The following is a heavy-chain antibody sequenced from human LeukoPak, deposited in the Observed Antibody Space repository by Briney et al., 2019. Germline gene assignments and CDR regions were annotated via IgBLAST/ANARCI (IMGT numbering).Heavy chain of an antibody. V-gene: IGHV1-69*04. CDR2: IIPILGIA. D-gene: IGHD5-18*01. CDR3: ARVPSSYGSNWFDP. Sequence: GASVKVSCKASGGTFSSYAISWVRQAPGQGLEWMGRIIPILGIANYAQKFQGRVTITADKSTSTAYMELSSLRSEDTAVYYCARVPSSYGSNWFDPWGQGTLVTVSS. J-gene: IGHJ5*02. CDR1: GGTFSSYA.